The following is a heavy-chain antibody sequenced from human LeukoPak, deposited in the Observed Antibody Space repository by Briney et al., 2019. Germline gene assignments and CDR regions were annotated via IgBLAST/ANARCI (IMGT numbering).Heavy chain of an antibody. D-gene: IGHD3-22*01. V-gene: IGHV4-39*07. Sequence: PSETLSLTCTVSGVSISSSTYYWGWIRQSPGKGLEWIGTFLYSGSTSYSPSLSSRVSISVDASKNQMSLKLRSVNAADTAVYYCARLPPRGGYLGVNYPRRSISDAFDIWGQGTKVTISS. CDR3: ARLPPRGGYLGVNYPRRSISDAFDI. CDR1: GVSISSSTYY. J-gene: IGHJ3*02. CDR2: FLYSGST.